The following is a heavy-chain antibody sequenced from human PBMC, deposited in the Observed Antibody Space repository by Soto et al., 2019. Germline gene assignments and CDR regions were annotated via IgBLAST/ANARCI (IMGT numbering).Heavy chain of an antibody. D-gene: IGHD3-10*01. CDR2: IYHSGGT. Sequence: SETLSLTCAVSGGSVSSGGYSWGWIRQPLGKGLEWIGYIYHSGGTDYNPSFKSRVTISLDRSQNQFSLKLKSVSAADTAVYYAARSLLYSIRGVTIPFFAVLDIWGQGTMVTVSS. J-gene: IGHJ3*02. V-gene: IGHV4-30-2*01. CDR1: GGSVSSGGYS. CDR3: ARSLLYSIRGVTIPFFAVLDI.